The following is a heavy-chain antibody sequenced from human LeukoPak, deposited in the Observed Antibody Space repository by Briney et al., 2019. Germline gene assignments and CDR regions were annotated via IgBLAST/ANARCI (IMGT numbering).Heavy chain of an antibody. D-gene: IGHD6-13*01. Sequence: GGSLRLSCAASGFTFSSYGMHWVRQAPGKGLEWVAVIWFDGSKKYYADSVKGRFTISRDNSKNTLSLQINSLRAEDTAVYYCASSVIAAAGTAAFDIWGQGTMVTVSS. J-gene: IGHJ3*02. CDR1: GFTFSSYG. V-gene: IGHV3-33*01. CDR3: ASSVIAAAGTAAFDI. CDR2: IWFDGSKK.